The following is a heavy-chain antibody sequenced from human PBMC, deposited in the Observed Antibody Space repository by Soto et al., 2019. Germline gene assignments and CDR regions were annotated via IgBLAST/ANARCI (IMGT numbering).Heavy chain of an antibody. CDR1: GYSFTSYW. CDR2: IYPGDSDT. Sequence: GESLKISCKGSGYSFTSYWIGWVRQMPGKGLEWMGIIYPGDSDTRYSPSFQGQVTISADKSISTAYLQWSSLKASDTAMYYCARQNYEGWSGYLGYYGMDVWGQGTTVTVSS. J-gene: IGHJ6*02. D-gene: IGHD3-3*01. V-gene: IGHV5-51*01. CDR3: ARQNYEGWSGYLGYYGMDV.